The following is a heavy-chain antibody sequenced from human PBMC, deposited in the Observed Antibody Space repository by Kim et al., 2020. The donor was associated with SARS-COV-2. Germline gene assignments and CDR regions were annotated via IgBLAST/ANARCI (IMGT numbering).Heavy chain of an antibody. CDR2: HRGNT. J-gene: IGHJ4*02. D-gene: IGHD1-1*01. Sequence: HRGNTNFNPSLKSRVTMSVDTSKNQFSRKLNSVTAADTAVYYCARGVPGYWGQGTLVTVSP. CDR3: ARGVPGY. V-gene: IGHV4-34*01.